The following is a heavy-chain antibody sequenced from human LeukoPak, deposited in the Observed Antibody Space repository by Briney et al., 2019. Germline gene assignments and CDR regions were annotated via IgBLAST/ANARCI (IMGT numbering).Heavy chain of an antibody. CDR3: AKSPPGSLWQPLGY. Sequence: GGSLRLSCAASGLTLSSYEMNWVRRAPGKGLEWVSYISSSGNTIYYADSVKGRFTISRDKSKNTLYLQMNSLRAEDTAVYDCAKSPPGSLWQPLGYWGQGTLVTVSS. CDR2: ISSSGNTI. J-gene: IGHJ4*02. V-gene: IGHV3-48*03. CDR1: GLTLSSYE. D-gene: IGHD3-10*01.